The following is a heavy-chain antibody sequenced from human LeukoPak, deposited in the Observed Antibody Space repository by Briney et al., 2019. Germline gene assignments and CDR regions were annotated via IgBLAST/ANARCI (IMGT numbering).Heavy chain of an antibody. J-gene: IGHJ4*02. Sequence: ASVKVSCKASGYTFTSYGISCVRQVPGQGLEWMGIINPSDGSTSYAQKFQGRVTMTRDTSTSTVYMELSSLRYEDTAVYYCARAIQPWFPLDYWGQGTLVTVSS. V-gene: IGHV1-46*01. CDR1: GYTFTSYG. CDR2: INPSDGST. CDR3: ARAIQPWFPLDY. D-gene: IGHD5-18*01.